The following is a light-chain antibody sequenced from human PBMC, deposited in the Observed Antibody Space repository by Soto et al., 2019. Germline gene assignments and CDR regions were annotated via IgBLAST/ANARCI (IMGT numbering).Light chain of an antibody. V-gene: IGLV2-14*03. J-gene: IGLJ1*01. Sequence: QSALTQPASVSASPGQSITISCTGTSSDVGGYNYVSWYQQHPGKAPKLIIYDVNNRPSGVSNRFSVSKSGNTASLTISGLQPEDEADYYCTSYTSRNTYFFGSGTKVTVL. CDR1: SSDVGGYNY. CDR2: DVN. CDR3: TSYTSRNTYF.